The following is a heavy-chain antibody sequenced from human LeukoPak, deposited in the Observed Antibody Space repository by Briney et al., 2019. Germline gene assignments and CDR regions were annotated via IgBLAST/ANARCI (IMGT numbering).Heavy chain of an antibody. Sequence: GGSLRLSCAASGFTFDDYAMHWVRQAPGKGLEWVSGISWNSGSIGYADSVKGRFTISRDNAKNSLYLQMNSLRAEDTAVYYCARSTPIAVDQDYFDYWGQGTLVTVSS. J-gene: IGHJ4*02. CDR2: ISWNSGSI. D-gene: IGHD6-19*01. CDR1: GFTFDDYA. V-gene: IGHV3-9*01. CDR3: ARSTPIAVDQDYFDY.